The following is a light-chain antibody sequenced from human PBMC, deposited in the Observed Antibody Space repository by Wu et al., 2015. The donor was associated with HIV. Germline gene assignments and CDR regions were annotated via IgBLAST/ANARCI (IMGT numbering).Light chain of an antibody. CDR2: DAS. Sequence: EIVLTQSPGTLSLSPGERATLSCRASQSVSSTYLAWYQQKPGQAPRLLIYDASNRATGIPARFSGSGSGTDFTLTISSLEPEDFAVYYCQQRRYWPLYTFGQGTKLEIK. V-gene: IGKV3-11*01. CDR1: QSVSSTY. J-gene: IGKJ2*01. CDR3: QQRRYWPLYT.